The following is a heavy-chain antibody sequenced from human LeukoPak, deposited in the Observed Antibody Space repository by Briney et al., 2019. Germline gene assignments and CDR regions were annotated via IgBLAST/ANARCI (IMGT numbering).Heavy chain of an antibody. CDR1: GGSISSSSYY. CDR3: ARVGGDAFDY. Sequence: SETLSLTRTVSGGSISSSSYYWGWIRQPPGKGLEWIGSIYYSGSTYYNPSLKSRVTISVDTSKNQFSLKLSSVTAADTAVYYCARVGGDAFDYWGQGTLVTVSS. J-gene: IGHJ4*02. CDR2: IYYSGST. D-gene: IGHD4-17*01. V-gene: IGHV4-39*07.